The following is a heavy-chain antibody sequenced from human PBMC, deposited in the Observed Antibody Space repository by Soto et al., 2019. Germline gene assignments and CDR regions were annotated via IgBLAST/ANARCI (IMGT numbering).Heavy chain of an antibody. Sequence: SSETLSLTCTVSGGSISSGDYYWSWIRQPPGKGLEWIGYIYYSGSTYYNPSLKSRVTISVDTSKNQFSLKLSSVTAADTAVYYCARGPGAYSSSWYYFDYWGQGTLVTSPQ. CDR3: ARGPGAYSSSWYYFDY. V-gene: IGHV4-30-4*01. CDR2: IYYSGST. J-gene: IGHJ4*02. CDR1: GGSISSGDYY. D-gene: IGHD6-13*01.